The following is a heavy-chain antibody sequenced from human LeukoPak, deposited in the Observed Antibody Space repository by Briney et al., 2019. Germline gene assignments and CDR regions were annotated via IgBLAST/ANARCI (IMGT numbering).Heavy chain of an antibody. CDR2: INHSGST. V-gene: IGHV4-34*01. CDR1: GGSFSGYY. J-gene: IGHJ5*02. D-gene: IGHD1-7*01. Sequence: PLETLSLTCAVYGGSFSGYYWSWIRQPPGKGLEWIGEINHSGSTNYNPSHKSRVTISVDTSKNQFSLKLSSVTAADTAVYYCARGITGTTSPHWFDPWGQGTLVTVSS. CDR3: ARGITGTTSPHWFDP.